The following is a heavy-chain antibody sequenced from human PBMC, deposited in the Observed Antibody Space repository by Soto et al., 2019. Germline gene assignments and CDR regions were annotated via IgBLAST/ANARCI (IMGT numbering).Heavy chain of an antibody. CDR2: IIPIFGTA. V-gene: IGHV1-69*13. J-gene: IGHJ6*02. CDR3: ARDDYPKLRYFDLVHGAEYYYGMDV. CDR1: GGTFSSYA. Sequence: GASVKVSCKASGGTFSSYAISWVRQAPGQGLEWMGGIIPIFGTANYAQKFQGRVTITADESTSTAYMELSSLRSEDTAVYYCARDDYPKLRYFDLVHGAEYYYGMDVWGQGTTVTVSS. D-gene: IGHD3-9*01.